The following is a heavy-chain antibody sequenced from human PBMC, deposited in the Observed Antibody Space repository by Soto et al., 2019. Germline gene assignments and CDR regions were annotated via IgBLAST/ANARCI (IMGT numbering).Heavy chain of an antibody. V-gene: IGHV1-69*01. CDR2: IIPIFGTA. CDR3: ASLLELGYHHYTPDP. J-gene: IGHJ5*02. CDR1: GGTFSSYA. Sequence: QVQLVQSGAEVKKPGSSVKVSCKASGGTFSSYAISWVRQAPGQGLEWMGGIIPIFGTANYAQKFQGRVTITADDSTSTAYMELSSLRSEDKAVYYCASLLELGYHHYTPDPWGQGTLVTVSS. D-gene: IGHD1-7*01.